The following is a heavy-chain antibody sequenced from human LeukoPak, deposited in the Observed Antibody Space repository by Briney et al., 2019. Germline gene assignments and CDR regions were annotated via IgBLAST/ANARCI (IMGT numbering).Heavy chain of an antibody. CDR2: IPIFGTA. J-gene: IGHJ4*02. CDR1: GGTFSSYS. V-gene: IGHV1-69*01. Sequence: SVKVSCKASGGTFSSYSFSWVRQAPGQGLEWMGAIPIFGTANYARKFQDRVTFTADESTNTAYMELSSLRSEDSAVYYCARDFVGYNEYYFDYWGQGTLVAVSS. D-gene: IGHD5-24*01. CDR3: ARDFVGYNEYYFDY.